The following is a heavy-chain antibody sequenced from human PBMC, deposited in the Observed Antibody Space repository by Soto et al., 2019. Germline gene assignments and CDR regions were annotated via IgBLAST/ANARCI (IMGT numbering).Heavy chain of an antibody. V-gene: IGHV3-7*01. CDR3: ARDQGWQRAFDS. Sequence: EVQLVESGGDLVQPGGSLRLSCTASGFTLSSFWMSWLRRPPGKGLEWVANIKQDGSEKHYIDSVKGRFTISRDNAKNSLYLQMSNLRAEDTAVYYCARDQGWQRAFDSWGQGTLVTVSS. J-gene: IGHJ3*02. D-gene: IGHD2-15*01. CDR1: GFTLSSFW. CDR2: IKQDGSEK.